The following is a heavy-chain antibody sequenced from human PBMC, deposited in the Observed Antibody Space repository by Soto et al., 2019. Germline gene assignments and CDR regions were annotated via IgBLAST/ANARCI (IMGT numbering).Heavy chain of an antibody. Sequence: QGQLQESGTGLVKPSGTLSLTCAVSGGSISSSNWWRWVRQPPGKGLEWIGHIYHSGSTHYNPSLKSRVTISVDKSKNQSSLKVSSVTAADTAVYYCATEGYSYGYVVYWGQGSLVTVSS. CDR3: ATEGYSYGYVVY. CDR2: IYHSGST. CDR1: GGSISSSNW. J-gene: IGHJ4*02. D-gene: IGHD5-18*01. V-gene: IGHV4-4*02.